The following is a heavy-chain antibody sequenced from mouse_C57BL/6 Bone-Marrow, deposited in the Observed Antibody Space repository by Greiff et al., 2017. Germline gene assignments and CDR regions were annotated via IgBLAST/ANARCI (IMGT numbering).Heavy chain of an antibody. Sequence: VQLQQSGPELVKPGASVKLSCKASGYTFTSYDMNWVKQRPGQGLEWIGWIYPRDGSTKYNEKFKGKATLTVDKSSSTAYMELHSLTSEDSAVYFCSRDCGSSYWYFDVWGTGTTVTVSS. V-gene: IGHV1-85*01. CDR2: IYPRDGST. CDR1: GYTFTSYD. D-gene: IGHD1-1*01. CDR3: SRDCGSSYWYFDV. J-gene: IGHJ1*03.